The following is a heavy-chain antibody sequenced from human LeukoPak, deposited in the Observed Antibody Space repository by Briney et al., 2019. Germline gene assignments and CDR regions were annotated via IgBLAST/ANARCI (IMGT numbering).Heavy chain of an antibody. J-gene: IGHJ6*02. D-gene: IGHD6-6*01. CDR3: GRDKAQDSVYYGMDV. CDR1: GFTFSSYS. CDR2: ISSGSNYI. V-gene: IGHV3-21*06. Sequence: GSLRLPCAASGFTFSSYSMVWVRQAPGKGLEWVSSISSGSNYIYYADSVKGRFTTSRDNARTSLYLQMNSLRAEDTAVYYCGRDKAQDSVYYGMDVWGQGTTVTVSS.